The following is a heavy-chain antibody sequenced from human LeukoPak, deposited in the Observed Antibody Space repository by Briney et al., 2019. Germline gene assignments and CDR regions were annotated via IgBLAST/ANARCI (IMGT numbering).Heavy chain of an antibody. CDR2: ISYDGSNK. D-gene: IGHD1-26*01. Sequence: PGGSLRLSCAASGFTFSSYAMHWVRQAPGKGLEWVAVISYDGSNKYYADSVKGRFTISRDNSKNTLYLQMNSLRAEDTAVYYCASPLGSTFHIWGQGTVVTVSS. V-gene: IGHV3-30-3*01. CDR3: ASPLGSTFHI. J-gene: IGHJ3*02. CDR1: GFTFSSYA.